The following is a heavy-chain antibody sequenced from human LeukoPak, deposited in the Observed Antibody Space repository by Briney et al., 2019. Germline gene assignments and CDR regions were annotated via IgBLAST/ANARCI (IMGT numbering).Heavy chain of an antibody. CDR2: MNPNSGNT. D-gene: IGHD3-10*01. CDR3: ARGRYYGSGSWWSVYIDV. V-gene: IGHV1-8*01. Sequence: ASVKVSCKASGYTFTSYDINWVRQATGQGLEWMGWMNPNSGNTGYAQKFQGRVTMTRNTSISTAYMELSSLRSEDTAVYYCARGRYYGSGSWWSVYIDVWGKGTTVTVSS. CDR1: GYTFTSYD. J-gene: IGHJ6*03.